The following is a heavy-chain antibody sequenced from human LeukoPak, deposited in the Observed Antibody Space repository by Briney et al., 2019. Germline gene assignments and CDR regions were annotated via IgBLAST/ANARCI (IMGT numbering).Heavy chain of an antibody. CDR3: ARHVTSGGSYYLDS. J-gene: IGHJ4*02. Sequence: GESLKISCKGSGYSFTKYWIGWVRQMPGKGLEWMGIIYPGDSDTRYSPSFQGLVTISADKSISTAYLQWSSLKASDTAIYYCARHVTSGGSYYLDSWGQGTLVSVSS. V-gene: IGHV5-51*01. CDR1: GYSFTKYW. D-gene: IGHD1-26*01. CDR2: IYPGDSDT.